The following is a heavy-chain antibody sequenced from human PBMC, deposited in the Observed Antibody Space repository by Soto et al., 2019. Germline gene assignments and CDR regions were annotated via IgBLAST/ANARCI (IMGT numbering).Heavy chain of an antibody. Sequence: PSETLSLTCAVYGGSFSGYYWSWIRQPPGKGLEWIGTIYYSGSTYYNPSLKSRVTISVDTSKNQFSLKVNSVTAADTAIYYCARHGYYPYPYFDYWGQGTLVTVSS. V-gene: IGHV4-34*01. CDR3: ARHGYYPYPYFDY. CDR1: GGSFSGYY. CDR2: IYYSGST. J-gene: IGHJ4*02. D-gene: IGHD5-18*01.